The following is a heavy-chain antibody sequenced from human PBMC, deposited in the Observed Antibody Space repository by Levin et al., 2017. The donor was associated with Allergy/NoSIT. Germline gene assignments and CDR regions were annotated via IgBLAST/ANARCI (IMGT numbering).Heavy chain of an antibody. CDR3: AGRCAGGACYSGNSYGLDV. J-gene: IGHJ6*02. Sequence: GESLKISCKASGYNFATSWIGWVRQTPGKGLEWLGVIYPGDSDTRYSPSFQDQVTISADRSINTAYLQWSSLKASDIGIYYCAGRCAGGACYSGNSYGLDVWGQGTTVTVSS. D-gene: IGHD2-21*02. CDR2: IYPGDSDT. CDR1: GYNFATSW. V-gene: IGHV5-51*01.